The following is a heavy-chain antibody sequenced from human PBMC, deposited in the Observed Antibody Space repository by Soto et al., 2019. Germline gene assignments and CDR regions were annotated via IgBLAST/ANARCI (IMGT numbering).Heavy chain of an antibody. CDR1: GGSISSYD. Sequence: QVQLQESGPGLVKPSETLSLTCTVSGGSISSYDWSWIRQPPGKGLEWIGYIYYSESTNYNPSLTSRVTISVDTSKNQFSLTLSSVTAADTAVYYCARRYGSCFDYWGQGTLVTVSS. CDR3: ARRYGSCFDY. D-gene: IGHD5-18*01. V-gene: IGHV4-59*08. J-gene: IGHJ4*02. CDR2: IYYSEST.